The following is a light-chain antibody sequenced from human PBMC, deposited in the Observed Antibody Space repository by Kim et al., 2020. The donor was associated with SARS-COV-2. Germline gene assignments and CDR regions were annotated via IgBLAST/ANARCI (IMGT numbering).Light chain of an antibody. CDR1: SGYSNYK. CDR3: GTDHGSGSNFVWV. CDR2: VGTGGIVG. V-gene: IGLV9-49*01. J-gene: IGLJ3*02. Sequence: TGSLSSGYSNYKVDLYEQRPGKGPRFVMRVGTGGIVGSKGDGIPDRFSVLGSGLNRYLNIKNIQEEDESDYHCGTDHGSGSNFVWVFGGGTQLTVL.